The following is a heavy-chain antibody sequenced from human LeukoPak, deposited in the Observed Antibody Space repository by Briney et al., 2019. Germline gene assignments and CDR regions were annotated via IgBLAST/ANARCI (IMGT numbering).Heavy chain of an antibody. CDR3: ARGNTVTTESWFDP. CDR1: GYTFTSYA. V-gene: IGHV1-3*01. Sequence: ASVKVSCKASGYTFTSYAMHWVRQAPGQRLEWMGWINAGNGNTKYSQKFQGRVTVTRDTSASTAYMELSSLRSEDTAVYYCARGNTVTTESWFDPWGQGTLVTVSS. D-gene: IGHD4-17*01. CDR2: INAGNGNT. J-gene: IGHJ5*02.